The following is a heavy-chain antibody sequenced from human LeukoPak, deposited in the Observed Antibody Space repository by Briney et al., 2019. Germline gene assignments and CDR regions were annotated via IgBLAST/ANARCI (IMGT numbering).Heavy chain of an antibody. D-gene: IGHD2-15*01. V-gene: IGHV3-20*04. CDR1: GFSFDDYG. J-gene: IGHJ4*02. CDR3: TRKGVSGSSLRQFFDY. CDR2: INWNGDRT. Sequence: GGSLRLSCAASGFSFDDYGMSWVRQVPGKGLGWVTGINWNGDRTSYVDSVKGRFTISRDNAKNSLHLQMNSLRVEDTAFYYCTRKGVSGSSLRQFFDYWGQGTLVAVTS.